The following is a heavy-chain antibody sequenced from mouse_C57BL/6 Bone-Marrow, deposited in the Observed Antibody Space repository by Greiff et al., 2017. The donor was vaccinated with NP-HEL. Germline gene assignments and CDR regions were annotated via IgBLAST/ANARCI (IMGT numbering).Heavy chain of an antibody. Sequence: QVQLQQPGAELVKPGASVKMSCKASGYTFTSYWITWVKQRPGQGLEWIGDIYPGSGSTNYNEKFKSKATLTVDTSSSTAYMQLSSLTSEDSAVYYCARKAPNYYGSPYAMDYWGQGTSVTVSS. D-gene: IGHD1-1*01. V-gene: IGHV1-55*01. CDR2: IYPGSGST. CDR3: ARKAPNYYGSPYAMDY. J-gene: IGHJ4*01. CDR1: GYTFTSYW.